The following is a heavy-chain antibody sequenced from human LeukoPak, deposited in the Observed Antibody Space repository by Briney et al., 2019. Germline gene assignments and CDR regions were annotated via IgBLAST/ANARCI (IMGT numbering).Heavy chain of an antibody. V-gene: IGHV1-8*01. Sequence: ASVKVSCKASGYTFTSYDINWVRQATGQGLEWMGWMNPNSGNTGYAQKFQGRVTMTRNTSISTAYMELSSLRSEDAAVYYCARGDDPTPDAFDIWGQGTMVTVSS. J-gene: IGHJ3*02. CDR2: MNPNSGNT. CDR3: ARGDDPTPDAFDI. CDR1: GYTFTSYD. D-gene: IGHD5-24*01.